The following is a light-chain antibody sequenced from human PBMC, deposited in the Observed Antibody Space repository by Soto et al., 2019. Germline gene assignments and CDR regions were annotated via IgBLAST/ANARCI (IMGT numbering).Light chain of an antibody. CDR3: QSYDSSLSGLYV. J-gene: IGLJ1*01. Sequence: SVLTQPPSVSGAPGQRVTISCTGGSSNIGAGYDVHWYQQLPGTAPKLLIYGNSNRPSGVPDRFSGSKSGTSASLAITGLQAEDEADYYCQSYDSSLSGLYVCGTVTKV. CDR1: SSNIGAGYD. CDR2: GNS. V-gene: IGLV1-40*01.